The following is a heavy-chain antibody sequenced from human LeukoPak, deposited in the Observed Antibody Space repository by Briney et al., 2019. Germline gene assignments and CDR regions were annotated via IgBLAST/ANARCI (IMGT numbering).Heavy chain of an antibody. CDR3: AKGHYYDFWSGYYTTGGDDAFDI. CDR1: GGTFSSYA. Sequence: ASVKVSCKASGGTFSSYAISWVRQAPGQGLEWMGWISAYNGNTNYAQKLQGRVTMTTDTSTSTAYMELRSLRSDDTAVYYCAKGHYYDFWSGYYTTGGDDAFDIWGQGTMVTVSS. D-gene: IGHD3-3*01. V-gene: IGHV1-18*01. J-gene: IGHJ3*02. CDR2: ISAYNGNT.